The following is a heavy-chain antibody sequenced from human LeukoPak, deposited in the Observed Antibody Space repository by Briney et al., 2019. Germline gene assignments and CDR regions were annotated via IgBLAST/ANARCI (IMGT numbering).Heavy chain of an antibody. Sequence: SQNLSLTCSVSGGSISRGKFYWSWIRQPAGKGLEWIGQIYTTASTNYSPSLKSRLTISEDTSKNQFFLNLTAVTAADTAVYYCARRQFWSGYFDYWGQGLLVTVSS. CDR1: GGSISRGKFY. V-gene: IGHV4-61*09. J-gene: IGHJ4*02. CDR2: IYTTAST. CDR3: ARRQFWSGYFDY. D-gene: IGHD3-3*01.